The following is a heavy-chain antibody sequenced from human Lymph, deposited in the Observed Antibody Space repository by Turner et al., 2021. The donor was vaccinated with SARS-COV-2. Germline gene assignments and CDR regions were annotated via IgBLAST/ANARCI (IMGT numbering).Heavy chain of an antibody. Sequence: QVQLVQSGAEVKKPGSSMKVSCKDSGGTFSSYAISWGRQAPGQGLEWMGEIIPIFGTAKYAQKFQGRVTIIADESTSTAYMELSSLRSEDTALYYCARGSRDCSSTSCYPFFDFCGQGTLVTVSS. V-gene: IGHV1-69*12. CDR2: IIPIFGTA. D-gene: IGHD2-2*01. CDR3: ARGSRDCSSTSCYPFFDF. CDR1: GGTFSSYA. J-gene: IGHJ4*02.